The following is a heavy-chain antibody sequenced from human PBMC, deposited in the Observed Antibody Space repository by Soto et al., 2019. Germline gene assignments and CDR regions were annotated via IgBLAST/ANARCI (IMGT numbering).Heavy chain of an antibody. CDR2: ISYDGSNK. J-gene: IGHJ4*02. Sequence: QVQLVESGGGVVQPGRSLRLSCAASGFTFSSYGMHWVRQAPGKGLEWVAVISYDGSNKYYADSVKGRFTISRDNSKNTLYPQRISLSAEDTAVYYCAKDEPHYYWSRYTRIDYWGQGTLVVVSS. CDR3: AKDEPHYYWSRYTRIDY. D-gene: IGHD3-3*01. V-gene: IGHV3-30*18. CDR1: GFTFSSYG.